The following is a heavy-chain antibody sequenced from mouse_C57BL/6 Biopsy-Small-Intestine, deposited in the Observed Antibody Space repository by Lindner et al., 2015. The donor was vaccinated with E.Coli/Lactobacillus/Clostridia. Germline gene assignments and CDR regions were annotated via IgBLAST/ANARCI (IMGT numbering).Heavy chain of an antibody. CDR3: AREGTTVVDPFAY. D-gene: IGHD1-1*01. J-gene: IGHJ3*01. V-gene: IGHV1-81*01. CDR2: IYPRSGNT. Sequence: VQLQESGAELARPGASVKLSCKASGYTFTSYGISWVKQRTGQGLEWIGEIYPRSGNTYFNEKFKGKATLTADKSSSTAYMELRSLTSEDSAVYFCAREGTTVVDPFAYWGQGTLVTVSA. CDR1: GYTFTSYG.